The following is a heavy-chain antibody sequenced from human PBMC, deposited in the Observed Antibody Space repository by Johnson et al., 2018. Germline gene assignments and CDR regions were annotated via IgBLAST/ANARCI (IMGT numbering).Heavy chain of an antibody. J-gene: IGHJ3*02. CDR1: GFTFSNAW. CDR3: TTGYGVGAFEM. Sequence: EVQLVESGGGLVKPGGSLRLSCAASGFTFSNAWMNWVRQAPGEGLEWVGRIKSKTDGGTTDYAAPVKGRFTISRDDSKNTLYLQMNSLKTEDTAVHYCTTGYGVGAFEMWGQGTMVTVAS. V-gene: IGHV3-15*07. D-gene: IGHD1-1*01. CDR2: IKSKTDGGTT.